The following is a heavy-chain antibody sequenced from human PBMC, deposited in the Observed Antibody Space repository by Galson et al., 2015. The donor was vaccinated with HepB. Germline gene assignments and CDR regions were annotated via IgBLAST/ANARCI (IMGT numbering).Heavy chain of an antibody. V-gene: IGHV4-59*01. D-gene: IGHD5-18*01. CDR2: IYSSGTT. Sequence: CTVSGGSIRGYYWSWIRQFPGKGLECIGYIYSSGTTNYNPSLKSRVTISVDTSKNQFSLNLSPVTAADTAVYYCARWTGYTYGYFDYWGLGTLVTVSS. J-gene: IGHJ4*02. CDR3: ARWTGYTYGYFDY. CDR1: GGSIRGYY.